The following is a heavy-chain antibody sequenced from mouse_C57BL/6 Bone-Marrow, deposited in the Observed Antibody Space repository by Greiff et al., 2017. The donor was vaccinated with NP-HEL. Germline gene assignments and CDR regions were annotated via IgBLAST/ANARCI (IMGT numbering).Heavy chain of an antibody. Sequence: EVQVVESVAELVRPGASVKLSCTASGFNIKNTYMHWVKQRPEQGLEWIGRIDPAHGNTKYAPKFTGKATITADTSSNTAYLQLSYLTAEYTAIYYCASSHYYCPHYWGQGTTLTVSS. CDR3: ASSHYYCPHY. J-gene: IGHJ2*01. CDR1: GFNIKNTY. V-gene: IGHV14-3*01. D-gene: IGHD1-2*01. CDR2: IDPAHGNT.